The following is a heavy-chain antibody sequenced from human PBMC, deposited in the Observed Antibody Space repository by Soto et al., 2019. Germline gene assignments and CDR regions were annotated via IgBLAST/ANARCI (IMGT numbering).Heavy chain of an antibody. CDR2: IYYSGST. CDR1: GGSISSSSYY. Sequence: QLQLQESGPGLVKPSETLSLTCTVSGGSISSSSYYWGWIRQPPGKGLEWIGSIYYSGSTYYNPSLKSRVTISLATSKNQFSRRLSSVTAADTAVYYCASHTPAISISDHWGQGTLVTVSS. J-gene: IGHJ4*02. CDR3: ASHTPAISISDH. D-gene: IGHD2-15*01. V-gene: IGHV4-39*01.